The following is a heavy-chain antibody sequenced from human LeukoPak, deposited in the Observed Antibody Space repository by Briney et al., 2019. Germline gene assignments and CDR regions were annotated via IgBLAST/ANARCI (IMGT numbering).Heavy chain of an antibody. V-gene: IGHV1-2*02. CDR2: IRPNSGGT. D-gene: IGHD3-3*01. CDR1: GGYY. CDR3: ARDSVLRFLEWAMDV. Sequence: ASVKVSCKASGGYYIHWVRQAPGQGFEWLGLIRPNSGGTNYAQKFQGRVTMTRDTSISTAYMELSRLRSDDTAVYYCARDSVLRFLEWAMDVWGKGTTVTVSS. J-gene: IGHJ6*04.